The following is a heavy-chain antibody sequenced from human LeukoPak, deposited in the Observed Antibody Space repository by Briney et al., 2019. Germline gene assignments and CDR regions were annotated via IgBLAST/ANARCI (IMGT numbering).Heavy chain of an antibody. CDR2: TYYRSKWSS. J-gene: IGHJ4*02. D-gene: IGHD3-3*01. CDR1: GDSVSSNSAA. V-gene: IGHV6-1*01. CDR3: ARGFSCFWPACFYY. Sequence: SQTLSLTCAISGDSVSSNSAAWNWIRQSPSRGLEWLGRTYYRSKWSSDYAVSVKSRITINPDTSKNQFSLHLNSVTPEDTAVYYCARGFSCFWPACFYYWGQGTLGNVSS.